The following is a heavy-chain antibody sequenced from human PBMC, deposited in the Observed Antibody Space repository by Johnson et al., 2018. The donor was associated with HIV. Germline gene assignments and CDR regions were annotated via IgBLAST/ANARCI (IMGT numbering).Heavy chain of an antibody. J-gene: IGHJ3*02. D-gene: IGHD3-10*01. CDR2: IKQDGSEK. V-gene: IGHV3-7*05. CDR1: GFTFSSYW. Sequence: VQLVESGGGLVQPGGSLRLSCAASGFTFSSYWMSWVRQAPGKGLEWVANIKQDGSEKYYVDSVKGRFTISRDNAKNSLYLQMNSLRAEDTAVYYCARGRIYGAFAFDIWGQGTIVTVSS. CDR3: ARGRIYGAFAFDI.